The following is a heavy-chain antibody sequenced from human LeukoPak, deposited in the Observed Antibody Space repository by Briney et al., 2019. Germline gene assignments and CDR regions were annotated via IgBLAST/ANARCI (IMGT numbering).Heavy chain of an antibody. D-gene: IGHD2-21*02. Sequence: PGGSLRLSCAASGFTFSSYGMHWVRQAPGKGLEWVAFIRYDGSNKYYADSVKGRFTISGDNAKNSLYLQMNSLRGEDTAVYYCARVIVVVTGNYMDVWGKGTTVTISS. CDR2: IRYDGSNK. J-gene: IGHJ6*03. CDR3: ARVIVVVTGNYMDV. V-gene: IGHV3-30*02. CDR1: GFTFSSYG.